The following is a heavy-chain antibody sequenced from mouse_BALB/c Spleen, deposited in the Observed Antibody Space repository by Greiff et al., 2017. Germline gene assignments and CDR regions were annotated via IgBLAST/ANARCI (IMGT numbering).Heavy chain of an antibody. Sequence: EVKLEESGPGLVKPSQSLSLTCTVTGYSITSDYAWNWIRPFPGNKLEWMGYISYSGSTSYNPSLKSRISITRDTSKNQFFLQLNSVTTEDTATYYCARGQLGQFAYWGQGTLVTVSA. V-gene: IGHV3-2*02. D-gene: IGHD4-1*02. CDR3: ARGQLGQFAY. CDR1: GYSITSDYA. J-gene: IGHJ3*01. CDR2: ISYSGST.